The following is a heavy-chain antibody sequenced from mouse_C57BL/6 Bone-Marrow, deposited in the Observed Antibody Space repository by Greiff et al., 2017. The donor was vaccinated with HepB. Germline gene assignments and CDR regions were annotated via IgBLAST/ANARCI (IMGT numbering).Heavy chain of an antibody. D-gene: IGHD1-1*01. CDR2: IHPNSGST. CDR1: GYTFTSYW. V-gene: IGHV1-64*01. J-gene: IGHJ4*01. CDR3: ARSRHYYGTPYYAMDY. Sequence: QVQLQQSGAELVKPGASVKLPCKASGYTFTSYWMHWVKQRPGQGLEWIGMIHPNSGSTNYNEKFKSKATLTVDKSSSTAYMQLSSLTSEDSAVYYCARSRHYYGTPYYAMDYWGQGTSVTVSS.